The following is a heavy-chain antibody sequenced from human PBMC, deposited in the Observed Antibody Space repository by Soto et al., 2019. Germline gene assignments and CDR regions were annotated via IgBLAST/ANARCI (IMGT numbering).Heavy chain of an antibody. Sequence: EVQLVESGGGLVQPGGSLRLSCAASGFTVSSSYMSWVRQAPGKGLEWVSVIYTGGSTYYADSVKGRFTISRDNSKNTLYLQMNSLRAEDTAVYYCARDYGGSVRFDYWGQGTLVTVSS. CDR3: ARDYGGSVRFDY. D-gene: IGHD4-17*01. J-gene: IGHJ4*02. V-gene: IGHV3-66*01. CDR2: IYTGGST. CDR1: GFTVSSSY.